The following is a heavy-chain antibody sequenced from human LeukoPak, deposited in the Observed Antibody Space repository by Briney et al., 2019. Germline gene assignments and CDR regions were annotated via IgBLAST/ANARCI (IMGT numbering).Heavy chain of an antibody. CDR1: GFTFSSCE. J-gene: IGHJ6*02. V-gene: IGHV3-48*03. Sequence: GGSLRLSCAASGFTFSSCEMNWVRQAPGKGLEWVSYISSSGGTMYYADSVKSRFTISRDNAKNSLYLQMNSLRAEDTAVYYCARAAMRILNFPSYYYSYGMDVWGQGTTVTVSS. CDR3: ARAAMRILNFPSYYYSYGMDV. D-gene: IGHD2-8*01. CDR2: ISSSGGTM.